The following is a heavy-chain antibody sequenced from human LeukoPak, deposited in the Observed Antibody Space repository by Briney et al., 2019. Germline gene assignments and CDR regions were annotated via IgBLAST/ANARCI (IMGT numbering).Heavy chain of an antibody. CDR1: GYTFTGYY. D-gene: IGHD3-22*01. J-gene: IGHJ4*02. CDR2: INPNSGGT. Sequence: ASVKVSCKASGYTFTGYYMHWVRQAPGQGLEWMGRINPNSGGTNYAQKFQGRVTMTRNTAISTTYRELCKLTSDDTAVYYCARVVDSSSYYNDYWGQGTLVGVPS. V-gene: IGHV1-2*06. CDR3: ARVVDSSSYYNDY.